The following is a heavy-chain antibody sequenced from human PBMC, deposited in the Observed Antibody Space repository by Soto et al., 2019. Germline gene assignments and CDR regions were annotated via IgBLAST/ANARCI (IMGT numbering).Heavy chain of an antibody. J-gene: IGHJ6*03. Sequence: ASVKVSCKASGYTFTSYGISWVRQAPEQGLGWMGWISAYNGNTSYAQKLQGRVTMTTDTSTSTAYMELRSLRSDDTAVYYCARDADSLGYCSGGSCYSDYYYYMDVWGKGTTVTVSS. D-gene: IGHD2-15*01. CDR2: ISAYNGNT. CDR3: ARDADSLGYCSGGSCYSDYYYYMDV. CDR1: GYTFTSYG. V-gene: IGHV1-18*01.